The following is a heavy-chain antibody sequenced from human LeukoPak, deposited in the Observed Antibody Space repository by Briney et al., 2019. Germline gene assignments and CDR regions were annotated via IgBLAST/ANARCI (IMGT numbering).Heavy chain of an antibody. CDR3: TRQGDWNFEC. Sequence: PGGSLRLSCTASGFSGRTHWMSWVRKAPGKGLEWGANIRPDGGERYDGDSLKGRFTISRDNDKISLYLQMNVLRADDTAIYYCTRQGDWNFECWGQGTLVTVSS. D-gene: IGHD3/OR15-3a*01. CDR2: IRPDGGER. J-gene: IGHJ4*02. CDR1: GFSGRTHW. V-gene: IGHV3-7*01.